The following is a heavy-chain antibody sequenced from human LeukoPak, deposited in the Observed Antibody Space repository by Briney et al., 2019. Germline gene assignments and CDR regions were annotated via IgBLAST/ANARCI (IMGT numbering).Heavy chain of an antibody. CDR3: ARDLPAETG. J-gene: IGHJ4*02. CDR1: GFSFSSYS. V-gene: IGHV3-21*01. Sequence: PGGSLRLSCIASGFSFSSYSMSWVRQAPGRGLDWVALTDRGSSVRYYADSVKGRFTISRDNAKNSLYLQMNNLRAEDTALYYCARDLPAETGWGQGTQVTVSS. CDR2: TDRGSSVR. D-gene: IGHD2-2*01.